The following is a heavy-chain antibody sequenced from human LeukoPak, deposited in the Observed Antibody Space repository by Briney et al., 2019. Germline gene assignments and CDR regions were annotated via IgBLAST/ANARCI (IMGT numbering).Heavy chain of an antibody. CDR1: GFTFSSYG. CDR2: IRYDGSNK. V-gene: IGHV3-30*02. D-gene: IGHD2-2*01. J-gene: IGHJ6*03. Sequence: PGGSLRLSCAASGFTFSSYGMHWVRQAPGKGLEWVAFIRYDGSNKYYADSVKGRFTISRDNSKNTLYLQMNSLRAEDTAVYYCAKGGYCSSTSCYYYHYYYYMDVWGKGTTVTISS. CDR3: AKGGYCSSTSCYYYHYYYYMDV.